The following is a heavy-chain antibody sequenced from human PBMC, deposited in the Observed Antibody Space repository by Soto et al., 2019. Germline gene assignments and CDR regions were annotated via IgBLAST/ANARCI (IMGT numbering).Heavy chain of an antibody. Sequence: GGSVRLSGAASGFSFSTFAMTWVRQAPGKGLEWVSTIISTGISTYYADSVKGRFTISRANSKNTLYLQMNSLRAEDSAVYYCAKGNYGDYGGFDPWGQGTLVTVSS. D-gene: IGHD4-17*01. J-gene: IGHJ5*02. CDR1: GFSFSTFA. CDR3: AKGNYGDYGGFDP. V-gene: IGHV3-23*01. CDR2: IISTGIST.